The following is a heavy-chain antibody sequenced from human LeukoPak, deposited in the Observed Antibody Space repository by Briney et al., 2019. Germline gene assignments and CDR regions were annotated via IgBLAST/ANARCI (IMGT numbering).Heavy chain of an antibody. D-gene: IGHD3-16*01. J-gene: IGHJ6*02. CDR3: TRWGYYYGMDV. V-gene: IGHV3-49*04. Sequence: GGSLRLSCTASGFTFGDYAMSWVRQAPGKGLEWVGFIRSKAYGGTTEYAASVKGRFTISRDDSKSTAYLQMNSLKTEDTAVYYCTRWGYYYGMDVWGQGTTVTVSS. CDR1: GFTFGDYA. CDR2: IRSKAYGGTT.